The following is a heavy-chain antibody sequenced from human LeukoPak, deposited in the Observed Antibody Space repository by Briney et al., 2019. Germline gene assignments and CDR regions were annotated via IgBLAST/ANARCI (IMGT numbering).Heavy chain of an antibody. J-gene: IGHJ1*01. CDR1: GYTFTSYG. V-gene: IGHV1-18*01. Sequence: ASVKVSCKASGYTFTSYGISWVRQAPGQGLEWMGWISAYNGNTNYAQKLQGRVTMTTDTSTRTAYMELRSLRSDDTAVYYCARFRRGQQLVLYFQHWGQGTLVTVSS. D-gene: IGHD6-13*01. CDR2: ISAYNGNT. CDR3: ARFRRGQQLVLYFQH.